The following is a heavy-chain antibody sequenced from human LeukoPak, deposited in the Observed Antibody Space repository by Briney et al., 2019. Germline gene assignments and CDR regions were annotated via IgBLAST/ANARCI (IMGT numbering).Heavy chain of an antibody. CDR2: IYPGDSDT. CDR3: ARLAGDGHNYFDS. Sequence: GESLKISCKSSGYSFTNYWIGWVRQMPGKGLEWMGIIYPGDSDTSYSPSFRGQVTFSADKSITTAYLQWSSLKASDTAMYYCARLAGDGHNYFDSWGQGTLVTVSS. D-gene: IGHD5-24*01. CDR1: GYSFTNYW. J-gene: IGHJ4*02. V-gene: IGHV5-51*01.